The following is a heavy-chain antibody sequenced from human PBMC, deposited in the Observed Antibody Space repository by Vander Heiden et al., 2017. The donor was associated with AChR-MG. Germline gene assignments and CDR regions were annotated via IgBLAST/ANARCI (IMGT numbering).Heavy chain of an antibody. V-gene: IGHV1-2*02. CDR2: INPNSGGT. Sequence: QVQLVQSGAEVKKPGASVKVSCKPSGYTFTGYYMHWVRQAPGQGLEWMGWINPNSGGTNYAQKFQGRVTMTRDTSISTAYMELSRLRSDDTAVYYCARGDIVVVVAAVSLGYWGQGTLVTVSS. D-gene: IGHD2-15*01. J-gene: IGHJ4*02. CDR1: GYTFTGYY. CDR3: ARGDIVVVVAAVSLGY.